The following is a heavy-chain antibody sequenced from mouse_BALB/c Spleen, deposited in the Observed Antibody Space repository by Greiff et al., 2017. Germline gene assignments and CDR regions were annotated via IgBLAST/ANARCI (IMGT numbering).Heavy chain of an antibody. Sequence: EVQGVESGGGLVKPGGSLKLSCAASGFTFSDYYMYWVRQTPEKRLEWVATISDGGSYNYYPDSVKGRFTIARDNAKNNLYLQMSSLKSEDTAMYYCARGGYDGNFDYWGQGTTLTVSS. CDR1: GFTFSDYY. V-gene: IGHV5-4*02. J-gene: IGHJ2*01. CDR3: ARGGYDGNFDY. CDR2: ISDGGSYN. D-gene: IGHD2-3*01.